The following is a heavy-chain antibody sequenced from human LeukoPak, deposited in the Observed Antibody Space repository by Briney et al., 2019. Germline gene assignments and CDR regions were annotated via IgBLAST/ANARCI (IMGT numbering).Heavy chain of an antibody. D-gene: IGHD6-13*01. CDR1: GFTFSTDT. CDR3: ARGGSSTVPMYNWFDP. Sequence: GGSLRLSCAASGFTFSTDTMNWVRQAPGKGLEWVSYISSGSGTIYYADSVKGRFTISRDNAKNSLYLQMNSLRDEDTAVYYCARGGSSTVPMYNWFDPWGQGTLVTVSS. V-gene: IGHV3-48*02. CDR2: ISSGSGTI. J-gene: IGHJ5*02.